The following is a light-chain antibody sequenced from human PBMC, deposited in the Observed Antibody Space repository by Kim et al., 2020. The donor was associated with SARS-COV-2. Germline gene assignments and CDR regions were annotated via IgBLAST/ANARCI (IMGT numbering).Light chain of an antibody. CDR2: VAS. CDR1: QSVSSSY. Sequence: EIVLTQSPGTLSLSPGERATLSCRASQSVSSSYLAWYQHKPGQAPRLLIYVASSRATGIPDRFSGSGSGTDFTLTISRLEPEDFAVYYCQQYGSSPLTFGGGTKVDIK. V-gene: IGKV3-20*01. CDR3: QQYGSSPLT. J-gene: IGKJ4*01.